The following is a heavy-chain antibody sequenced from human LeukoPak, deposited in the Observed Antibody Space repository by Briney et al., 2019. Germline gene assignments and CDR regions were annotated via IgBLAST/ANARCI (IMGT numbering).Heavy chain of an antibody. CDR2: IISSSSFI. Sequence: GSLRLPCAAAGFTFSSYSMNWGRHAPAEGLEWGSSIISSSSFIYYADSVKGRFTISRDSAKTSLYLQMNSLRAEDTAVYYCARVYCSSTSCYHDSYYYMDVWGKGTTVTVSS. CDR3: ARVYCSSTSCYHDSYYYMDV. D-gene: IGHD2-2*01. V-gene: IGHV3-21*01. CDR1: GFTFSSYS. J-gene: IGHJ6*03.